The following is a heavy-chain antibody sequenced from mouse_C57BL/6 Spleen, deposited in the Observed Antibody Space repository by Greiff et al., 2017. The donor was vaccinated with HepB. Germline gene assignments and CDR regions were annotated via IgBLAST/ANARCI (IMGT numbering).Heavy chain of an antibody. D-gene: IGHD3-2*02. CDR3: ASEAQNAMDY. CDR1: GFTFSDYG. CDR2: ISSGSSTI. V-gene: IGHV5-17*01. J-gene: IGHJ4*01. Sequence: EVKLVESGGGLVKPGGSLKLSCAASGFTFSDYGMHWVRQAPEKGLEWVAYISSGSSTIYYADTVKGRFTISRDNAKNTLFLQMTSLRSEDTAMYYCASEAQNAMDYWGQGTSVTVSS.